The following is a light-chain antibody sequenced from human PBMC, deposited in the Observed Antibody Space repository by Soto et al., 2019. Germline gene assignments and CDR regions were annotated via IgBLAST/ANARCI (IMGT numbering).Light chain of an antibody. Sequence: DIPMTQSPSSLSAAVGDRVTITCRARQSIAGYLNWYQQKPGKAPKLLIYAASSLQSGVPARFSGSGSGTDFTLTISSLQPEDFATYYGQQSFITPPGVTGGTETKVDI. V-gene: IGKV1-39*01. CDR2: AAS. J-gene: IGKJ3*01. CDR3: QQSFITPPGVT. CDR1: QSIAGY.